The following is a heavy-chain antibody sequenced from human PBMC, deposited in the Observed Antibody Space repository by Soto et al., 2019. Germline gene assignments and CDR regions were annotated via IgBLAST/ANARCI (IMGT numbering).Heavy chain of an antibody. CDR3: ARDLSGGAVAGPNDY. CDR1: GYTFTSYY. J-gene: IGHJ4*02. Sequence: ASVKVSCKASGYTFTSYYMHWVRQAPGQGLEWMGIINPSGGSTSYAQKFQGRVTMTRDTSTSTVYMELSSLRSEDTAVYYCARDLSGGAVAGPNDYWGQGTLVTVSS. V-gene: IGHV1-46*03. CDR2: INPSGGST. D-gene: IGHD6-19*01.